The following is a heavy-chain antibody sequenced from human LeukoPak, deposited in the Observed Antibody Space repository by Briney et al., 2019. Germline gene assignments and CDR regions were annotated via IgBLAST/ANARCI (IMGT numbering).Heavy chain of an antibody. D-gene: IGHD1-26*01. Sequence: GRSLRLSCAASGFTFSSYGMHWVRQAPGKGLEWVAVMWYDGSNKYYADSVKGRFTISRDNSKNTLYLQMNSLRAEDTAVYYCARDKGIVGATIDYWGQGTLVTVSS. CDR2: MWYDGSNK. V-gene: IGHV3-33*01. CDR3: ARDKGIVGATIDY. CDR1: GFTFSSYG. J-gene: IGHJ4*02.